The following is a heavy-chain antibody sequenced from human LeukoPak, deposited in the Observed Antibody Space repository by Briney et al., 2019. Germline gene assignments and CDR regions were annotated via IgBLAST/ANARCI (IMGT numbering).Heavy chain of an antibody. CDR1: GFTFSSYG. D-gene: IGHD3-10*01. J-gene: IGHJ6*03. Sequence: GGSLRLSCAASGFTFSSYGMHWVRQAPGKGLEWVAVISYDGSNKYYADSVKGRFTISRDNAKNSLYLQMNSLRAEDTAVYYCARDRSDVLLWFGELLPHYYYYYYMDVWGKGTTVTISS. CDR3: ARDRSDVLLWFGELLPHYYYYYYMDV. V-gene: IGHV3-30*03. CDR2: ISYDGSNK.